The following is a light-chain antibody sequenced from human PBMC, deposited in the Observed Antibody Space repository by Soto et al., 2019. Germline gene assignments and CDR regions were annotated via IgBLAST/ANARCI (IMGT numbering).Light chain of an antibody. J-gene: IGLJ1*01. CDR2: EVV. CDR1: KSDIGVYDL. V-gene: IGLV2-8*01. CDR3: KSYAGSNTYV. Sequence: QSALTQPPSASGSPGQSVTISCTGTKSDIGVYDLVSWYQHHPGKAPRLIICEVVQRPSGVPDRFSGSKSGNTASLTVSGLQAADEADYFCKSYAGSNTYVFGSGTKVTVL.